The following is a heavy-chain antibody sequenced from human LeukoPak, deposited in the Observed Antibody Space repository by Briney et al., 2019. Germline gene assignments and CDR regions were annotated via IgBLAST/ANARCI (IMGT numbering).Heavy chain of an antibody. Sequence: ASVKVSCKASGYTFTGYYMHWVRQAPGQGLEWMGWINPNSGGTNYAQKFQGRVTMTRDTSISTAYMELSRLRSDDTAVYYCARDVGYSYGYALDIWGQGTMVTVSS. CDR1: GYTFTGYY. V-gene: IGHV1-2*02. CDR2: INPNSGGT. J-gene: IGHJ3*02. CDR3: ARDVGYSYGYALDI. D-gene: IGHD5-18*01.